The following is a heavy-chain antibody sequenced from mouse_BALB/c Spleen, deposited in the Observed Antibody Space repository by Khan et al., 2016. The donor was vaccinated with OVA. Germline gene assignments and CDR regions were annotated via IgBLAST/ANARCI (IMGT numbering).Heavy chain of an antibody. D-gene: IGHD1-1*01. J-gene: IGHJ2*01. V-gene: IGHV1-20*02. CDR2: INPHIGET. Sequence: MQLEESGPELVKPGASVKISCKASGYSFTGYFMNWVLQSHGKSLEWIGRINPHIGETLYNENFKGKSTLTVDESSRTVHMELRSLASEDSAVYYCARKNGSDFDYWGQGTTLTVSS. CDR3: ARKNGSDFDY. CDR1: GYSFTGYF.